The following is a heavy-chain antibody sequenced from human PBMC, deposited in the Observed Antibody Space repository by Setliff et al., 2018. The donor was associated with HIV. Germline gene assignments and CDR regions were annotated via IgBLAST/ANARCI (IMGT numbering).Heavy chain of an antibody. CDR1: GGSFRGYH. J-gene: IGHJ4*02. Sequence: SETLSLTCAVYGGSFRGYHWSWIRQPPGKGLEWIGEINHSGSTNYNPSLKSRVTISVDTSKNQFSLKLSSVTAADTAVYYCARGFMYYYGSGSYYNVHYYFDYWGQGTLVTVSS. CDR3: ARGFMYYYGSGSYYNVHYYFDY. D-gene: IGHD3-10*01. V-gene: IGHV4-34*01. CDR2: INHSGST.